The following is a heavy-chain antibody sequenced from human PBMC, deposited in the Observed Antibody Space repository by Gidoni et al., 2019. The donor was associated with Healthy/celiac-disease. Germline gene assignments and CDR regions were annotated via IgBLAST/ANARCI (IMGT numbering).Heavy chain of an antibody. V-gene: IGHV3-53*01. CDR2: IYGGGST. Sequence: EVQLVESGGGLIQPGGSLRLSCAASGFTVSSNYMSWVRQAPGKGLEWVSVIYGGGSTYDADSVKGRFTISRDNAKNTLYLQMNSLRAEDTAVYYCARGWSSSRNDYYYYGMDVWGQGTTVTVSS. CDR1: GFTVSSNY. J-gene: IGHJ6*02. CDR3: ARGWSSSRNDYYYYGMDV. D-gene: IGHD6-13*01.